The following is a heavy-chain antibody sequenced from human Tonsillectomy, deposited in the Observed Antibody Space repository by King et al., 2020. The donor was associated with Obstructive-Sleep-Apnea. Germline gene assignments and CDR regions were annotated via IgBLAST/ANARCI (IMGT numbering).Heavy chain of an antibody. V-gene: IGHV3-48*04. CDR3: AREGYDSSGSGWFDP. CDR1: VFTFSSYS. D-gene: IGHD3-22*01. CDR2: ISSSSSTI. Sequence: VQLVESGGGLVQPGGSLRLSCAASVFTFSSYSMNWVRQAPGKGLECVSSISSSSSTIYYADSGKGRFTISRDNAKNSRYLQMNSLRAEDTAVYHCAREGYDSSGSGWFDPWGQGTLVTVSS. J-gene: IGHJ5*02.